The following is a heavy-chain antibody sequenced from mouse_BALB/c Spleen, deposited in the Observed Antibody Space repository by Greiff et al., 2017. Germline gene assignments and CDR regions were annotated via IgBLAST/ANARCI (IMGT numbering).Heavy chain of an antibody. CDR3: ARVNGNYSAWFAY. D-gene: IGHD2-1*01. J-gene: IGHJ3*01. Sequence: EVKVVESGGGLVKPGGSLKLSCAASGFTFSSYAMSWVRQSPEKRLEWVAEISSGGSYTYYPDTVTGRFTISRDNAKNTLYLEMSSLRSEDTAMYYCARVNGNYSAWFAYWGQGTLVTVSA. V-gene: IGHV5-9-4*01. CDR2: ISSGGSYT. CDR1: GFTFSSYA.